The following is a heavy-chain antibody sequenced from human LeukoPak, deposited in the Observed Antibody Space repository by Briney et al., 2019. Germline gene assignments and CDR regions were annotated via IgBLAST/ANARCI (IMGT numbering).Heavy chain of an antibody. D-gene: IGHD3-22*01. CDR2: IHTGGST. Sequence: SETLSLTCTVSGGSINSYFWTWIRQPAGKGLEWIGRIHTGGSTNYNPSLKSRVTMSVDTSKNQFSLKLSSVTAADTAVYYCARAHDYYDSGDAFDIWGQGTMVTVSS. CDR3: ARAHDYYDSGDAFDI. V-gene: IGHV4-4*07. CDR1: GGSINSYF. J-gene: IGHJ3*02.